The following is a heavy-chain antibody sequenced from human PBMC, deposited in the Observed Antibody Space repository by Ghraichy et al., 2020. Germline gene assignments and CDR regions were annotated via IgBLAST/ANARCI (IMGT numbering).Heavy chain of an antibody. D-gene: IGHD1-1*01. Sequence: ASVKVSCKASGYTFTSYYMHWVRQAPGQGLEWMGIINPSGGSTSYAQKFQGRVTMTRDTSTSTVYMELSSLRSEDTAVYYCARVRRERNWNDGKDYWGQGTLVTVSS. CDR1: GYTFTSYY. CDR2: INPSGGST. CDR3: ARVRRERNWNDGKDY. V-gene: IGHV1-46*01. J-gene: IGHJ4*02.